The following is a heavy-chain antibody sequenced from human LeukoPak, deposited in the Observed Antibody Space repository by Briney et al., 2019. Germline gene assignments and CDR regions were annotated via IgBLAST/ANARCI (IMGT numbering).Heavy chain of an antibody. CDR1: GDSVSSGSYY. CDR2: IHYSGST. Sequence: PSETLSLTCTVSGDSVSSGSYYWSWIRQPPGKGLEWIGYIHYSGSTNYNPSLKGRVTISVDTSKNQFSLKLSSMTAADTAVYYCATHYPGSHLGYFDFWGQGTLVTVSS. D-gene: IGHD2-15*01. V-gene: IGHV4-61*01. J-gene: IGHJ4*02. CDR3: ATHYPGSHLGYFDF.